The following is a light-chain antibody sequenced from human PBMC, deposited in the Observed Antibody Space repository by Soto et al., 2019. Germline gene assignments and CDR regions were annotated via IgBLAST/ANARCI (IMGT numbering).Light chain of an antibody. J-gene: IGKJ1*01. Sequence: DLQMTQSPSSLSASVGDRVTITCRASQSISNYLNWYEQKPGKDPKVLIYAASSLRSGVPSSFSGSGSGTDFTLTISSLQPEDFATYYCQQSFTTPRTFGQGTKVEIK. CDR2: AAS. V-gene: IGKV1-39*01. CDR3: QQSFTTPRT. CDR1: QSISNY.